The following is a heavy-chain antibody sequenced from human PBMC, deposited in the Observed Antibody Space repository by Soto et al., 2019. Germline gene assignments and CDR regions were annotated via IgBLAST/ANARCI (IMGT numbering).Heavy chain of an antibody. J-gene: IGHJ6*02. CDR1: GYSFTSYS. CDR2: IDPSDSYT. V-gene: IGHV5-10-1*01. Sequence: PGEPLKISCKGSGYSFTSYSISWVRQMPGKGLEWMGRIDPSDSYTNYSPSFQGHVTISADKSISTAYLQWSSLKASDTAMYYCARHVYASSGYSNYYYYGVDVWGQGTTVTSP. CDR3: ARHVYASSGYSNYYYYGVDV. D-gene: IGHD3-22*01.